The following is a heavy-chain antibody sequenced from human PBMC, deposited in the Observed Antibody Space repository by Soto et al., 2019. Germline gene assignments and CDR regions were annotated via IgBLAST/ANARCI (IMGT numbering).Heavy chain of an antibody. V-gene: IGHV1-18*01. CDR3: ARGKCSSTSCYRPYYYYGVEV. D-gene: IGHD2-2*01. J-gene: IGHJ6*02. CDR1: GYTFTSYG. Sequence: GASVKVSCKASGYTFTSYGISWVRHAPGQGLEWMGWISAYNGNTNYAQKLQGRVTMTTDTSTSTAYMELRSLRSDDTAVYYCARGKCSSTSCYRPYYYYGVEVWGQGTTVTVSS. CDR2: ISAYNGNT.